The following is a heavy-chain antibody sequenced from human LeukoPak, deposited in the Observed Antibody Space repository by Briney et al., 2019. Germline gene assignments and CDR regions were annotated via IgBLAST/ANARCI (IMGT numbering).Heavy chain of an antibody. V-gene: IGHV4-38-2*02. D-gene: IGHD5-12*01. CDR2: ICHSGST. J-gene: IGHJ4*02. CDR1: GYSISSGYY. CDR3: AREEVDIVATISDYDYLWGSGYFDY. Sequence: PSETLSLTCTVSGYSISSGYYWGWIRQPPGKGLEWIGSICHSGSTYYNPSLKSRVTISVDTSKNQFSLQLNSVTPEDTAVYYCAREEVDIVATISDYDYLWGSGYFDYWGQGTLVTVSS.